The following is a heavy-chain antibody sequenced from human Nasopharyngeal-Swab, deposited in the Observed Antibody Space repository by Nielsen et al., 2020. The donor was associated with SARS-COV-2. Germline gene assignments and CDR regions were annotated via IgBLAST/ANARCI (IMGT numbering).Heavy chain of an antibody. CDR3: ARAGESHVVVVAATTPSFDY. J-gene: IGHJ4*02. Sequence: SETLSPTCAVYGGSFSGYYWSWIRQPPGKGLEWIGEINHSGSTNYNPSLKSRVTISVDTSKNQFSLKLSSVTAADTAVYYCARAGESHVVVVAATTPSFDYWGQGTLVTVSS. D-gene: IGHD2-15*01. CDR2: INHSGST. V-gene: IGHV4-34*01. CDR1: GGSFSGYY.